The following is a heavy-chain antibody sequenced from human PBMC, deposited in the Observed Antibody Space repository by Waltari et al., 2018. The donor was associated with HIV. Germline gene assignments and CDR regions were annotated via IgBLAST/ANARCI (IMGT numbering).Heavy chain of an antibody. CDR1: GFTFSNYG. CDR2: ISGIGGST. CDR3: VKEYQYSHSWYSYYGMDV. V-gene: IGHV3-23*01. D-gene: IGHD6-13*01. Sequence: EVQVLESGGALVQPGGSLRLSCAASGFTFSNYGMSWFRLAPGKGVEWVSTISGIGGSTYYADSVKVLFTVSRDNSKNTLYLQMNSLRAEDTAVYFCVKEYQYSHSWYSYYGMDVWGQGTTVTVSS. J-gene: IGHJ6*02.